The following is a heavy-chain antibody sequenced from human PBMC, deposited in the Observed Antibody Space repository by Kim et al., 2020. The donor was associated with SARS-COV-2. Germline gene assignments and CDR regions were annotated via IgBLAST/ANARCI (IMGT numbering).Heavy chain of an antibody. CDR3: ARGGYSYGLGGDAFGI. CDR2: INPNSGGT. D-gene: IGHD5-18*01. J-gene: IGHJ3*02. CDR1: GYTFTGYY. Sequence: ASVKVSCKASGYTFTGYYMHWVRQAPGQGLEWMGWINPNSGGTNYARNFQGRVTMTRDTPISTAYMELSRLRSDDTAVFYCARGGYSYGLGGDAFGIWGQ. V-gene: IGHV1-2*02.